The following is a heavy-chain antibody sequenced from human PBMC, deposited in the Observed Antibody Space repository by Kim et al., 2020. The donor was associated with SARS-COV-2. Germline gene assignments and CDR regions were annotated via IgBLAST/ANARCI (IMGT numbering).Heavy chain of an antibody. V-gene: IGHV4-59*01. CDR3: ARAWTRPLRLGRRGAFDI. D-gene: IGHD3-16*01. J-gene: IGHJ3*02. Sequence: KSRVTISVDTSKNQFSLKLSSVTAADTAVYYCARAWTRPLRLGRRGAFDIWGQGTMVTVSS.